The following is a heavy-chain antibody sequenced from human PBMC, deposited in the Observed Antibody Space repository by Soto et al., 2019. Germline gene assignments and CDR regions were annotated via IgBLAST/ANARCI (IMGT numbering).Heavy chain of an antibody. CDR3: AKVKESYSSGYYFES. V-gene: IGHV3-9*01. CDR2: ISWDSGSI. J-gene: IGHJ4*02. CDR1: GFTFEHYA. D-gene: IGHD6-19*01. Sequence: DVHLVESGGGLVLPGRSLRLSCAASGFTFEHYAIDWVRQAPGKGLEWVSGISWDSGSIVYADSVKGRFTISRDNARNAVYLQMNSLRPEDTALYYCAKVKESYSSGYYFESWGQGTLVTVSS.